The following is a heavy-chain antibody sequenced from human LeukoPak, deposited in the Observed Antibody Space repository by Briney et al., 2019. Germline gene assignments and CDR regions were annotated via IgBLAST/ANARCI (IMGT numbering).Heavy chain of an antibody. D-gene: IGHD2-8*01. CDR2: IWYDGGNK. CDR1: GFTFSSYG. J-gene: IGHJ4*02. Sequence: GGSLRLSCAASGFTFSSYGMHWVRQAPGKGLEWVAVIWYDGGNKSYADSVKGRFTISRDNSKKTLYLQMNSLRAEDTAVYYCARDRWSLGGSFDYWGQGTLVTVSS. CDR3: ARDRWSLGGSFDY. V-gene: IGHV3-33*01.